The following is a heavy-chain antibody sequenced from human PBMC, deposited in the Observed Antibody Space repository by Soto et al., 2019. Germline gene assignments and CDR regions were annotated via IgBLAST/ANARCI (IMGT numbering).Heavy chain of an antibody. CDR2: ISDTGGGT. V-gene: IGHV3-23*01. CDR1: GVTFSTYA. D-gene: IGHD3-22*01. CDR3: AIGRHKTSGSNTWFDP. Sequence: EVQLLESGGGLVQPGGSLRLSCAASGVTFSTYAMNWVRQAPGKGLEWVATISDTGGGTFYAASVKGRFTISRDNSKNTLFLQMHSLRADDSAIYFCAIGRHKTSGSNTWFDPWCRGTLVTVSS. J-gene: IGHJ5*02.